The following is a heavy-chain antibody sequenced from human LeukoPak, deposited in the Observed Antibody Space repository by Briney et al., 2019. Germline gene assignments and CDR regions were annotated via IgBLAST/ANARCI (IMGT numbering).Heavy chain of an antibody. Sequence: GESLKISCKGLGYTFTGYGIGWVRQMPGKGLEWMAIVFPGDSNTRYNPSFQGQVTFSADKSVNTAYLQWSSLKASDTAIYYCARLSITTSLRLYYFDYWGQGTLVTVPS. CDR2: VFPGDSNT. CDR1: GYTFTGYG. CDR3: ARLSITTSLRLYYFDY. J-gene: IGHJ4*02. D-gene: IGHD2/OR15-2a*01. V-gene: IGHV5-51*01.